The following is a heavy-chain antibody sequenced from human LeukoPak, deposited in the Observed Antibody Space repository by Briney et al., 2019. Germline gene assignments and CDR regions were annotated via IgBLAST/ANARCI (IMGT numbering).Heavy chain of an antibody. J-gene: IGHJ4*02. V-gene: IGHV3-23*01. D-gene: IGHD2-2*01. CDR1: GFTFSSYA. Sequence: SGGSLRLSCAASGFTFSSYAMSWVRQAPGKGLEWVSAISGSGGSTYYADSVKGRFTISRDNSKNTLYLQMNSLRAEDTAVYYCAKGHCSSTSCPNDYWGQGTLVTVSS. CDR3: AKGHCSSTSCPNDY. CDR2: ISGSGGST.